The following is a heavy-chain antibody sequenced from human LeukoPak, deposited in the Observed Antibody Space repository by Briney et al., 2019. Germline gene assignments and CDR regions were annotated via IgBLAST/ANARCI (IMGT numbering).Heavy chain of an antibody. CDR3: ARGGYDFWSGGNWFDP. D-gene: IGHD3-3*01. Sequence: PSETLSLTCAVYGGSFSGYYWSWIRQPPGKGLEWIGEINHSGSTNHNPSLKSRVTISVGTSKNQFSLKLSSVTAADTAVYYCARGGYDFWSGGNWFDPWGQGTLVTVSS. CDR1: GGSFSGYY. CDR2: INHSGST. V-gene: IGHV4-34*01. J-gene: IGHJ5*02.